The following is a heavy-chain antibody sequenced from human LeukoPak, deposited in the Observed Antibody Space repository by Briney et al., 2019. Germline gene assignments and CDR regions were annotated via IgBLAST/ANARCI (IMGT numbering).Heavy chain of an antibody. CDR3: ARDLGGIYFDY. V-gene: IGHV4-59*01. J-gene: IGHJ4*02. D-gene: IGHD1-26*01. Sequence: SETLSLTCTVSDASISSYYWSWIRQPPGKGLEWIGSIHFSGSTNYNPSLRSRVTISVDTSKNQLSLKLSSVTAADTAVYYCARDLGGIYFDYWGQGTLVTVSS. CDR2: IHFSGST. CDR1: DASISSYY.